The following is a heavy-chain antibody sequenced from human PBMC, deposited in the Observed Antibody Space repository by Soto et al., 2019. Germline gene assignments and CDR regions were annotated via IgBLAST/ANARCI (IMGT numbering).Heavy chain of an antibody. CDR2: ISTDGGIT. CDR3: AGGEMNGRIPSLMHDY. Sequence: EVQLVESGGGLVQPGGSLRLSCAASGFTFSSYAMHWVRQAPGKGLEYASAISTDGGITYYANSVKGRFTISRDNSKNTLYLKRGSVRAAAMGVYYWAGGEMNGRIPSLMHDYGGQGPRVAFS. D-gene: IGHD3-16*01. CDR1: GFTFSSYA. V-gene: IGHV3-64*01. J-gene: IGHJ4*02.